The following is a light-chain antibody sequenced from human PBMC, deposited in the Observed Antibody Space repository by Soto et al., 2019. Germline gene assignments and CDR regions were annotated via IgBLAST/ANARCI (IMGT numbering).Light chain of an antibody. Sequence: LTQPPSASGSPGQSVTISCTGTSSDVGGYNYVSWYQQHPGKAPKLVIYEVSKRPSGVPDRFSGSKSGNTASLTVSGLQAEDEADYYCSSYAGSNNYVFGTGTKVTVL. CDR3: SSYAGSNNYV. V-gene: IGLV2-8*01. J-gene: IGLJ1*01. CDR1: SSDVGGYNY. CDR2: EVS.